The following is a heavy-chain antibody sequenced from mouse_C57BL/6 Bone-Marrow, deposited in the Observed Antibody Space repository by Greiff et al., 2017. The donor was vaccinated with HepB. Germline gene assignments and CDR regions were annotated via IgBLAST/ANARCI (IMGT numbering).Heavy chain of an antibody. Sequence: VQLQQSGAELARPGASVNLSCKASGYTFTSYGISWVKQRTGQGLEWIGEIYPRSGNTYYNEKFKGKATLTADKSSSTAYMELRSLTSEDSAVYFCSRRGGYSFAYWGQGTLVTVSA. CDR3: SRRGGYSFAY. CDR1: GYTFTSYG. V-gene: IGHV1-81*01. D-gene: IGHD2-3*01. J-gene: IGHJ3*01. CDR2: IYPRSGNT.